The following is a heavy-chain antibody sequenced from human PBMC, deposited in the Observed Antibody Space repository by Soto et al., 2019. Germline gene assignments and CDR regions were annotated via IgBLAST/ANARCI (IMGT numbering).Heavy chain of an antibody. J-gene: IGHJ6*02. V-gene: IGHV3-30*18. CDR3: ENLVIRELPTGGGMDV. Sequence: QVQLVESGGAVVQPRRSLTLSCVVSGFTFSDYAMHWVRQAPGKGLEWVALISSDGSSKFYAESVKGRFTIFRDNSKNTLSLQMNSLRDEDTAVYYCENLVIRELPTGGGMDVWGQGTAVTVSS. CDR1: GFTFSDYA. D-gene: IGHD2-21*01. CDR2: ISSDGSSK.